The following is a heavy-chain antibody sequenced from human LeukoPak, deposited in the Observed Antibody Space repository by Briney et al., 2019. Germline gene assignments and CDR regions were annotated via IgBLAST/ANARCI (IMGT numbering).Heavy chain of an antibody. J-gene: IGHJ3*02. CDR2: IYTSGST. V-gene: IGHV4-4*07. D-gene: IGHD6-6*01. Sequence: NLTETLLLTCTVPGGSISSYYWSWIRQPAGKGLEWIGRIYTSGSTNYKPSLKSRVTISVDTSKNQCSLKLRSVTTADTAVYYCARHPRQAAFDIWGQGTMVTVSS. CDR3: ARHPRQAAFDI. CDR1: GGSISSYY.